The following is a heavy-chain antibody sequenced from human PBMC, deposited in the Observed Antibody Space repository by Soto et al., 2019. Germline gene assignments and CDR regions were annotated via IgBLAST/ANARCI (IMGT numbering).Heavy chain of an antibody. J-gene: IGHJ4*02. Sequence: SETLSLTCGVYGGSFSGYYWSWIRQPPGKGLEWIGEIDHSGSTNYNPSLKSRVTISVDTSKKQFSLKLTSVTAADTAVYYCARDKITGLFDYWGQGTLVTVSS. V-gene: IGHV4-34*01. D-gene: IGHD2-8*02. CDR1: GGSFSGYY. CDR3: ARDKITGLFDY. CDR2: IDHSGST.